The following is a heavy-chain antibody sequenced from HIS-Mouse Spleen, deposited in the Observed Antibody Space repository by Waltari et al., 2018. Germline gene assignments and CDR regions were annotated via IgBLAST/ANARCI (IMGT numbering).Heavy chain of an antibody. CDR3: AREIPYSSSWYDWYFDL. V-gene: IGHV4-39*07. J-gene: IGHJ2*01. Sequence: QLQLQESGPGLAKPSATLSLACTVSGRSLTSSRYYWGWIRQPPGKGLEWIGSIYYSGSTYDNPSLKSRVTISVDTSKNQFSLKLSSVTAADTAVYYCAREIPYSSSWYDWYFDLWGRGTLVTVSS. CDR1: GRSLTSSRYY. CDR2: IYYSGST. D-gene: IGHD6-13*01.